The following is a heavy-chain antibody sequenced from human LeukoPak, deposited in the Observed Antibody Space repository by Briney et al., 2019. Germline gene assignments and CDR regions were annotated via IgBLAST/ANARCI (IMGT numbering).Heavy chain of an antibody. J-gene: IGHJ4*02. V-gene: IGHV3-23*01. CDR3: ARVRDDYTYFDC. D-gene: IGHD4-11*01. CDR2: ISGSGGDT. Sequence: TGGSLRLSCAASGFTFSNYAMNWVRQAPGKGLEWVSAISGSGGDTYYADSVKGRFTISRDNSKNTLYLQMNSLRAEDTAVYYCARVRDDYTYFDCWGQGTLVTVSS. CDR1: GFTFSNYA.